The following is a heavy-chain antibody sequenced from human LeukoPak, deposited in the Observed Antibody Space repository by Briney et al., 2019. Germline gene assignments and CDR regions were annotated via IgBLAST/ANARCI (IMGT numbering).Heavy chain of an antibody. CDR1: GGSFSGYY. CDR3: ARGRYYYDGSGYYYFDY. D-gene: IGHD3-22*01. CDR2: INHSGST. Sequence: SETLSLTCAVYGGSFSGYYWSWIRQPPGKGLEWIGEINHSGSTNYNPSLKSRVTISVDTSKNQFSLKLSSVTAADTAVYYCARGRYYYDGSGYYYFDYWGQGTLVTVSS. V-gene: IGHV4-34*01. J-gene: IGHJ4*02.